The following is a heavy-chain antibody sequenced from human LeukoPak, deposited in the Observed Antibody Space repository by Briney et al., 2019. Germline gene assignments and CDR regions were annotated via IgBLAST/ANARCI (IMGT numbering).Heavy chain of an antibody. CDR1: GFTFSSYW. CDR3: ARHVSGRWELFFDS. CDR2: INSDGSST. D-gene: IGHD4-23*01. V-gene: IGHV3-74*01. J-gene: IGHJ4*02. Sequence: GGSLRLSCAASGFTFSSYWVHWVRHAPGKGLVWVSRINSDGSSTSYADSVKGRFTISRDNAKNSLYLQMNSLRAEDTAVYYCARHVSGRWELFFDSWGQGALVTVSS.